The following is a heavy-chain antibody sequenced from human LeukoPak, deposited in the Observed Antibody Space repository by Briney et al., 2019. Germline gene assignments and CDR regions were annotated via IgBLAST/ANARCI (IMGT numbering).Heavy chain of an antibody. J-gene: IGHJ4*02. D-gene: IGHD7-27*01. CDR2: IYHSGSS. CDR1: GYSISSGYY. CDR3: ARTPGDYHFDF. V-gene: IGHV4-38-2*02. Sequence: SETLSLTCTVSGYSISSGYYWGWIRQPPGKGLEWIGSIYHSGSSYYNMSLKSRVTISVDTSKNQFSLKLSSVTAADTAVYYCARTPGDYHFDFWGQGTLVTVSP.